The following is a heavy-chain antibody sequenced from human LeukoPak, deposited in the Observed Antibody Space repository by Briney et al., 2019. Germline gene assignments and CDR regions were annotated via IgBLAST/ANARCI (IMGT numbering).Heavy chain of an antibody. D-gene: IGHD3-22*01. CDR3: ARLTYYYDSSPIDY. J-gene: IGHJ4*02. Sequence: SETLSLTCTVSGGSISSGGHYWSWIRQLPGKGLEWIGYIYYSGSAYYNPSLKSRVTMSLDTSKNQFSLKLSSVTAADTAVYYCARLTYYYDSSPIDYWGQGTLVT. CDR2: IYYSGSA. CDR1: GGSISSGGHY. V-gene: IGHV4-31*03.